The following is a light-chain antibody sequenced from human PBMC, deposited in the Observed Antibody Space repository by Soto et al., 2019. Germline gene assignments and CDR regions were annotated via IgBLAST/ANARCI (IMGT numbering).Light chain of an antibody. CDR2: TND. Sequence: VLTQPPSASGSPGQRVAISCSGCISNIGTNYVYWYQQLPETAPKLLIYTNDQRPSGVPDRFSGSKSGTSASLAISGLRYEDEADYYCAAWDDSLRGYGFANGSKVTV. V-gene: IGLV1-47*02. J-gene: IGLJ1*01. CDR3: AAWDDSLRGYG. CDR1: ISNIGTNY.